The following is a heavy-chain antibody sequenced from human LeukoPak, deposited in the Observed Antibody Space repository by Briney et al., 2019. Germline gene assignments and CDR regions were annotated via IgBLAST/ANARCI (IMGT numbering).Heavy chain of an antibody. D-gene: IGHD3-3*01. V-gene: IGHV3-23*01. J-gene: IGHJ6*04. CDR3: ACLLRFLERLSIPGGVKMDV. CDR2: ISGSGGST. Sequence: PGGSLRLSCAASGFTFSSYAMSWVRQAPGKGLEWVSAISGSGGSTYYADSVKGRFTISRDNSKNTLYLQMNSLRAEDTAVYYCACLLRFLERLSIPGGVKMDVWGKGTTVTVSS. CDR1: GFTFSSYA.